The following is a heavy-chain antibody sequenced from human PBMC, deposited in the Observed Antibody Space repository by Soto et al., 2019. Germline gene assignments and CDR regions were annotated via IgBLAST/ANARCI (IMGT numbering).Heavy chain of an antibody. CDR1: GGTFSSYA. V-gene: IGHV1-69*05. Sequence: GASVKVSCKASGGTFSSYAISWVRQAPGQGLEWMGGIIPIFGTANYAQKFQGRVTMTRDTSISTAYMELSRLRSDDTAVYYCARAGQDYGSGSYYSHYYYYGMDVWGQGTTVTVSS. J-gene: IGHJ6*02. D-gene: IGHD3-10*01. CDR3: ARAGQDYGSGSYYSHYYYYGMDV. CDR2: IIPIFGTA.